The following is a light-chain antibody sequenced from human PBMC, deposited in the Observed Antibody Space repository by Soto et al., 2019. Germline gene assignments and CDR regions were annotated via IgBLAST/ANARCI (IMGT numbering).Light chain of an antibody. CDR2: END. V-gene: IGLV1-51*02. CDR1: SSNIERNY. CDR3: GAWDRGLKAGV. Sequence: QSVLTQPPSVSAAPGEKVTIPCSGTSSNIERNYVSWYQQLPGSAPKLLIYENDRRPSGIPDRFSGSKSGTAATLDITGLQTGDEADYYCGAWDRGLKAGVFGGGTKLTVL. J-gene: IGLJ3*02.